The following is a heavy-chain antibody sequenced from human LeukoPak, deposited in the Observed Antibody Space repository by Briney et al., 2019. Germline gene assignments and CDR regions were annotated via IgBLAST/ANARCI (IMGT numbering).Heavy chain of an antibody. V-gene: IGHV3-48*03. D-gene: IGHD5-24*01. CDR1: GFSMSGFE. CDR3: ARLLRDGSTNHYDALDI. J-gene: IGHJ3*02. CDR2: ISGGGDFV. Sequence: GGSLRLSCAASGFSMSGFEMNWVHQAPGKGLEWIAYISGGGDFVTFAASVRGRFTISRDDAKNSLSLQMSRLRGDDTAVYYCARLLRDGSTNHYDALDIWGQGTMVTVSS.